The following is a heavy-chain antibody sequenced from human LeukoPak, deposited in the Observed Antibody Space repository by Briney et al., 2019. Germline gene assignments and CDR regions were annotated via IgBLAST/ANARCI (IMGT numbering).Heavy chain of an antibody. V-gene: IGHV7-4-1*02. J-gene: IGHJ5*02. Sequence: ASVKVSCKASGYTFSTYAINWVRQAPGQGLEWMGWINTNTGNPTYGQGFTGRFVFSLDTSVSTAYLQISSLEAEDTAVYYCARGLSLNAWGQGTLVTVSS. CDR1: GYTFSTYA. CDR2: INTNTGNP. CDR3: ARGLSLNA.